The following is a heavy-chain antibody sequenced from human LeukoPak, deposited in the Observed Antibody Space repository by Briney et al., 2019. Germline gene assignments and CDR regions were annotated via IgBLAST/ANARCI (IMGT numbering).Heavy chain of an antibody. D-gene: IGHD3-3*01. CDR3: AKEPDFWSEQNWFDP. Sequence: GGSLRLSCAASGFTFSSYAMSWVRQAPGKGLEWVSAISGSGGSTYYADSVKGRFAISRDNSKNTLYLQMNSLRAEDTAVYYCAKEPDFWSEQNWFDPWGQGSLVTVSS. V-gene: IGHV3-23*01. CDR1: GFTFSSYA. J-gene: IGHJ5*02. CDR2: ISGSGGST.